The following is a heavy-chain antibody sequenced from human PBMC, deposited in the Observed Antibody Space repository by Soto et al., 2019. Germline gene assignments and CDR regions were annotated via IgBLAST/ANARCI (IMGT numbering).Heavy chain of an antibody. J-gene: IGHJ6*02. CDR3: ARGYDFWSGYYYPYGMDV. D-gene: IGHD3-3*01. CDR2: ISYDGSNK. CDR1: GFTFSSYA. V-gene: IGHV3-30-3*01. Sequence: QVQLVESGGGVVQPGRSLRLSCAASGFTFSSYAMHWVRQAPGKGLEWVAVISYDGSNKNHADTVKGRFTISRDNSKNTLYLQMNSLRAEETAVYYCARGYDFWSGYYYPYGMDVWGQGTTVTVSS.